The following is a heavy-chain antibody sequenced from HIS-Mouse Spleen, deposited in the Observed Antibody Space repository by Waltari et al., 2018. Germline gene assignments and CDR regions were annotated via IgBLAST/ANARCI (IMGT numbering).Heavy chain of an antibody. CDR1: GCSIISSSYY. Sequence: QLQLQESGPGLVKPSETLSLPCTVSGCSIISSSYYWGWIRQPPGKGLEWIGSIYYSGSTYYNPSLKSRVTISVDTSKNQFSLKLSSVTAADTAVYYCAREIPYSSSWYDWYFDLWGRGTLVTVSS. CDR2: IYYSGST. J-gene: IGHJ2*01. CDR3: AREIPYSSSWYDWYFDL. V-gene: IGHV4-39*07. D-gene: IGHD6-13*01.